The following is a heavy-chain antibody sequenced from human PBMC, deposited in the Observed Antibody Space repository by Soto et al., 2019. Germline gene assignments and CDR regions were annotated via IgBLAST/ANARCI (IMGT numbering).Heavy chain of an antibody. Sequence: QVQLVQSGAEVKKPGSSVKVSCKASGGTFSSYAISWVRQAPGQGLEWMGGIIPIFGTANYAQKFQGRVTITADKSTSTADMELSSLRSEDTAVYYCARLKKRGYSYGPDFDYWGQGTLVTVSS. J-gene: IGHJ4*02. CDR3: ARLKKRGYSYGPDFDY. CDR1: GGTFSSYA. D-gene: IGHD5-18*01. V-gene: IGHV1-69*06. CDR2: IIPIFGTA.